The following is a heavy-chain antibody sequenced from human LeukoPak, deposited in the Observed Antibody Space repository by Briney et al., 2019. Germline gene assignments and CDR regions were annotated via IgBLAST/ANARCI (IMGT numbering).Heavy chain of an antibody. D-gene: IGHD4-17*01. Sequence: ASVKVSCKASGYTFTSYYIHWVRQAPGQGLEWMGIINPSGGSTSYAQKFQGRVTMTRDTSTSTVYMELSSLRSEDTAVYYCASSYGDYFDYWGQGTLVTVSS. J-gene: IGHJ4*02. CDR2: INPSGGST. CDR1: GYTFTSYY. CDR3: ASSYGDYFDY. V-gene: IGHV1-46*01.